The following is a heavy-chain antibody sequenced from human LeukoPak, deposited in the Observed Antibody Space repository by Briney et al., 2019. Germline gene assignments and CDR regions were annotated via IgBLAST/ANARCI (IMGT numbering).Heavy chain of an antibody. J-gene: IGHJ6*02. V-gene: IGHV3-48*03. CDR1: GFTLRNSE. CDR3: TRGGDV. Sequence: GGSLRLSCAGTGFTLRNSELHWVRQAPGKGLDWVSCISRDGIAIYYADSVKGRFTISRDNAKNSLYLEMNSLRVEDTAVYYCTRGGDVWGQGTTVTVSS. D-gene: IGHD3-10*01. CDR2: ISRDGIAI.